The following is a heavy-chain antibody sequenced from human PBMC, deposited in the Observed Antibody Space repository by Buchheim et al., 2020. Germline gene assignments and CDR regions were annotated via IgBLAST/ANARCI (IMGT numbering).Heavy chain of an antibody. D-gene: IGHD3-22*01. Sequence: QVQLVESGGRVVQPGRSLRLSCEGFGISFSHHNIHWVRQAPGKGLEWVAVISHDEFNKYYAESVEGRFTISRDNAKNTLYLQMNSLRAEDTAVYYCARGYYYDSSGLSLSALGDYWGQGTL. CDR1: GISFSHHN. CDR3: ARGYYYDSSGLSLSALGDY. CDR2: ISHDEFNK. V-gene: IGHV3-30*03. J-gene: IGHJ4*02.